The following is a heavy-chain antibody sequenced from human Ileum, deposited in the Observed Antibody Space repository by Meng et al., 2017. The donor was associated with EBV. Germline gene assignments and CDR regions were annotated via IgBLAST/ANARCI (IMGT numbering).Heavy chain of an antibody. Sequence: QLQLQAWGPGLVKPSETLSLTCSVSGGSFSSRKYYWGWIRQPPGKALEWIASIYYSGTTYYNPSLQSRVSISVDKSKNQVSLNMTSMTAADTAVYYCASRELAPFDYWGQGTLVTVSS. CDR2: IYYSGTT. CDR1: GGSFSSRKYY. CDR3: ASRELAPFDY. J-gene: IGHJ4*02. V-gene: IGHV4-39*07. D-gene: IGHD1-26*01.